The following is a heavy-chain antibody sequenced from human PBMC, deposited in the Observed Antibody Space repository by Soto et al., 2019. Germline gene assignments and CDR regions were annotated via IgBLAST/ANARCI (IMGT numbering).Heavy chain of an antibody. V-gene: IGHV3-21*01. CDR1: GFTFSSFT. CDR3: ARGRLRAGRSIDY. J-gene: IGHJ4*02. CDR2: ISSSGSHI. D-gene: IGHD6-6*01. Sequence: SLRLSCAVSGFTFSSFTMNWVRQAPGKGLQWVSSISSSGSHIYYADSVRGRFAISRDNAKNSVSLEMNSLRVEDTAVYYCARGRLRAGRSIDYWGQGTRVTASS.